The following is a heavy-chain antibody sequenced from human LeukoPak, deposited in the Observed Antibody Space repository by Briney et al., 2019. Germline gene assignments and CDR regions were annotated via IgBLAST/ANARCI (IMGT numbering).Heavy chain of an antibody. CDR1: GFTISSYE. V-gene: IGHV3-48*03. CDR2: ISSSGSTI. D-gene: IGHD4-17*01. CDR3: ARYGDYNYYYYYYMDV. Sequence: GGSLRLSCAASGFTISSYEMNWVRQAPGKGLEWVSYISSSGSTIYYADSVKGRFTISRDNSKNTLYLQMNSLRAEDTAVYYCARYGDYNYYYYYYMDVWGKGTTVTVSS. J-gene: IGHJ6*03.